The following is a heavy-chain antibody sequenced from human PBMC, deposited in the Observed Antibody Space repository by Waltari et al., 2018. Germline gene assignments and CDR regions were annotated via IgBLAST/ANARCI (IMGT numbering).Heavy chain of an antibody. CDR2: IYYSGST. D-gene: IGHD4-17*01. CDR1: GGSISSYY. CDR3: ARVLATVVTPDWFDP. Sequence: QVQLQESGPGLVKPSETLSLTCTVSGGSISSYYWSWIRQPPGKGLEWIGYIYYSGSTNYNPSLKSRVTRSVDTSKNQFSLKLSSVTAADTAVYYCARVLATVVTPDWFDPWGQGTLVTVSS. V-gene: IGHV4-59*01. J-gene: IGHJ5*02.